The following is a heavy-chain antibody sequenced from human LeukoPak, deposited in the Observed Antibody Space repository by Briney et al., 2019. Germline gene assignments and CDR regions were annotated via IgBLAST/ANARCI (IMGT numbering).Heavy chain of an antibody. CDR1: GFTFSSYA. V-gene: IGHV3-64*01. J-gene: IGHJ3*01. CDR3: AKDRYYYDSSGFF. D-gene: IGHD3-22*01. CDR2: ISSNGGST. Sequence: PGGSLRLSCAASGFTFSSYAMHWVRQAPGKGLEYVSAISSNGGSTYYANSVKGRFTISRDNSKNTLYLQMNSLRAEDTAVYYCAKDRYYYDSSGFFWGQGTMVTVSS.